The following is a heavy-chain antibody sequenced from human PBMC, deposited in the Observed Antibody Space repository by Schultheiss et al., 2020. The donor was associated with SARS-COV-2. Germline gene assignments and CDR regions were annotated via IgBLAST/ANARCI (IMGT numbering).Heavy chain of an antibody. CDR3: ARGVKWYGPFDY. CDR1: GFTFSSYA. V-gene: IGHV3-66*01. Sequence: GGSLRLSCAASGFTFSSYAMSWVRQAPGKGLEWVSVIYSGGSTYYADSVKGRFTISRDNSKNTLYLQMNSLRAEDTAVYYCARGVKWYGPFDYWGQGTLVTVSS. J-gene: IGHJ4*02. D-gene: IGHD2-15*01. CDR2: IYSGGST.